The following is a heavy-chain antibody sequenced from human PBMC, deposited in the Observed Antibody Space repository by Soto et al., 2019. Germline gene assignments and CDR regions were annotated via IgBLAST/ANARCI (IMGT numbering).Heavy chain of an antibody. D-gene: IGHD6-19*01. CDR2: VKSKITGGTT. V-gene: IGHV3-15*01. CDR1: GFGFADGW. J-gene: IGHJ4*02. Sequence: EVHLVESGGGLVKPGGSLRLSCAASGFGFADGWMSWVRQAPGKGLEWVGRVKSKITGGTTDYGAPVGGRFTISRDDSKNTLYLQMNSLKTEDTAVYYCTTIVAGTGYWGQGTLVSVSS. CDR3: TTIVAGTGY.